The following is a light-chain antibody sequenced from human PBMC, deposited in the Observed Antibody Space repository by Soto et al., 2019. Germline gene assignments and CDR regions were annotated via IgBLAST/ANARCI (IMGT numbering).Light chain of an antibody. CDR2: GNN. J-gene: IGLJ1*01. CDR1: NSNFGAGYD. CDR3: QSYDISLSAYV. Sequence: QSVLTQPPSVSGAPGQTVTISCAGSNSNFGAGYDVHWYQQFPRTAPRLLIFGNNNRPSGVPDRFSGSKSATSASLAITGLQAEDEADYYCQSYDISLSAYVFGTGTKVTVL. V-gene: IGLV1-40*01.